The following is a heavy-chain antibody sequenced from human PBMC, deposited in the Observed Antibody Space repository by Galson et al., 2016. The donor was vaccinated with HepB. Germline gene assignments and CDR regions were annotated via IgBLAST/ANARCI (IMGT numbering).Heavy chain of an antibody. V-gene: IGHV5-51*01. Sequence: QSGAEVKKPGESLKISCRGSGFTFSTHWIAWVRQMPGKGLEWMGIIYPGDSDTRYSPSFQGQVTISADKSINTAYLQWSSLKASDTAMYYCARGYWSFDLWGRGTLVTVSS. CDR2: IYPGDSDT. J-gene: IGHJ2*01. CDR3: ARGYWSFDL. CDR1: GFTFSTHW.